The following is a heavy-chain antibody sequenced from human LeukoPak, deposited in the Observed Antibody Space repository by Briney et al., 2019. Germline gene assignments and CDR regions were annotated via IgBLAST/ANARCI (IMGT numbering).Heavy chain of an antibody. CDR1: GITLSNYG. Sequence: GGSLRLSCAVSGITLSNYGMSWVRQAPGKGLEWVAGISGSGGGTNYADSVKGRFTISRDNPKNTLYLQMDSLRAEGTAVYFCAKRGVVVRVILVGFHKEANYFDSWSQGALVTVSS. V-gene: IGHV3-23*01. CDR2: ISGSGGGT. J-gene: IGHJ4*02. D-gene: IGHD3-10*01. CDR3: AKRGVVVRVILVGFHKEANYFDS.